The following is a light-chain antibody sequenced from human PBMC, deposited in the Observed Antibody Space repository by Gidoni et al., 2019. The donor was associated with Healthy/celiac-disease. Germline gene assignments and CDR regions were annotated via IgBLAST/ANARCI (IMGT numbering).Light chain of an antibody. CDR3: QQYGSSWT. CDR1: QSVSSSY. J-gene: IGKJ1*01. Sequence: EIVLTQSPGTLSLSPGERATLSCRASQSVSSSYLAWYQQKPGQAPRLLIYGASSRATGIPDRFSGSGSGTDFTITISRLEPEDFAVYYCQQYGSSWTFXXXTKVEIK. CDR2: GAS. V-gene: IGKV3-20*01.